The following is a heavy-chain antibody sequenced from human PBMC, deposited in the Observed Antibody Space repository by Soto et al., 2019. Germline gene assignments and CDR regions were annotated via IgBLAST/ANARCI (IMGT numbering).Heavy chain of an antibody. J-gene: IGHJ4*02. CDR2: ISSSSSYI. V-gene: IGHV3-21*01. CDR1: GFTFSSYS. D-gene: IGHD6-6*01. CDR3: ARESQLVRGGFDY. Sequence: EVQLVESGGGLVKPGGSLRLSCAASGFTFSSYSMNWVRQAPGKGLEWVSSISSSSSYIYYADSVKGRFTISRDNAKNSLYLQMNSLRAEDTAVYYCARESQLVRGGFDYWGQGTLVTVSS.